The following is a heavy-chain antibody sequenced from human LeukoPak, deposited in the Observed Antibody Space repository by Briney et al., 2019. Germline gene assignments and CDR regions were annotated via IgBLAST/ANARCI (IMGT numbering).Heavy chain of an antibody. CDR2: TYYRSKWYN. Sequence: SRTLSLTCAISGDSVSSNSAAWDWIRLSPSRGLEWLVRTYYRSKWYNDYAVSVKSRITINPDTSNNQFSLQLKSVTPEDTAVYYCARDSPLQYYYGSGPFDYWGQGPLVTVSS. CDR1: GDSVSSNSAA. CDR3: ARDSPLQYYYGSGPFDY. D-gene: IGHD3-10*01. V-gene: IGHV6-1*01. J-gene: IGHJ4*02.